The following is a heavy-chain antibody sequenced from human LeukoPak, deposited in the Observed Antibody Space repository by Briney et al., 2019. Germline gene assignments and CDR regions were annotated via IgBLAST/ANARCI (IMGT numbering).Heavy chain of an antibody. J-gene: IGHJ4*02. V-gene: IGHV3-23*01. Sequence: GGSLRLSCAASRFTFNTYVMSWVRQAPGKGPEWVSTLTASGGSTHYADSVKGRFTISRDNSKNTLYLQMNSLRAEDTAVYYCAAGGGSGSYFGFDYWGQGTLVTVSS. CDR3: AAGGGSGSYFGFDY. D-gene: IGHD3-10*01. CDR1: RFTFNTYV. CDR2: LTASGGST.